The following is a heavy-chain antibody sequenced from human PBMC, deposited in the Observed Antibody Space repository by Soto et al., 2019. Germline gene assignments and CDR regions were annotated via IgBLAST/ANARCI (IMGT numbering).Heavy chain of an antibody. CDR1: GFTFSSYW. V-gene: IGHV3-7*04. CDR3: AREYYYGMDV. CDR2: IKQDGGEK. Sequence: GGSLRLSCAASGFTFSSYWMSWVRQAPGQGLEWVANIKQDGGEKYYVDSVEGRFTISRDNAKNSLYLQMDSLGPGDTAVYFCAREYYYGMDVWGQGTTVTVSS. J-gene: IGHJ6*02.